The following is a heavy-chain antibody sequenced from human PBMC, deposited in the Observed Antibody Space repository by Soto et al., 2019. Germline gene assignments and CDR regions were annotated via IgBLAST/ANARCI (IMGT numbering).Heavy chain of an antibody. CDR3: ASQPSECSSSPY. CDR2: IYYSGST. Sequence: SETLSLTCTVSGGSISSGDYYWSWIRQPPGKGLEWIGYIYYSGSTYYNPSLKSRVTISVDTSKNQFSLKLSSVTAADTAVYYCASQPSECSSSPYWGQGTLVTVSS. CDR1: GGSISSGDYY. J-gene: IGHJ4*02. D-gene: IGHD6-6*01. V-gene: IGHV4-30-4*01.